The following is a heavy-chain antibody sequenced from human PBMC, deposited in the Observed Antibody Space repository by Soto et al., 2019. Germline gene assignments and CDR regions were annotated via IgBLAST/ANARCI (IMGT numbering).Heavy chain of an antibody. CDR3: ARVHIVVVPAAIVTDYYYYMDV. Sequence: GASVKVSCKASGYTFTCYGNSWVRQAPGQGLEWMGWISAYNGNTNYAQKLQGRVTMTTDTSTSTAYMELRSLRSDDTAVYYCARVHIVVVPAAIVTDYYYYMDVWGKGTTVTVSS. V-gene: IGHV1-18*01. J-gene: IGHJ6*03. CDR1: GYTFTCYG. D-gene: IGHD2-2*01. CDR2: ISAYNGNT.